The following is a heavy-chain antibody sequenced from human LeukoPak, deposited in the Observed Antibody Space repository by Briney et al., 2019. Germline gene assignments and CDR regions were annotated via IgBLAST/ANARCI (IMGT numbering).Heavy chain of an antibody. J-gene: IGHJ4*02. CDR2: IKQEGSEK. Sequence: GGSLRLSCAASGFTFSSYWMSWVRQAPGKGLEWVANIKQEGSEKYYVDSVKGRFTISKDNAKNSLYLQMNSLRAEDTAVYYCARRKRTYYDILTGYSYYFDYWGQGTPVTVSS. V-gene: IGHV3-7*01. D-gene: IGHD3-9*01. CDR1: GFTFSSYW. CDR3: ARRKRTYYDILTGYSYYFDY.